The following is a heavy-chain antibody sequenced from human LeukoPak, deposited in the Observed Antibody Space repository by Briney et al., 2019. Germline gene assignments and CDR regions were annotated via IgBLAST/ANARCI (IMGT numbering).Heavy chain of an antibody. CDR3: AKDPRWELLLEPGQFDY. J-gene: IGHJ4*02. D-gene: IGHD1-26*01. Sequence: GGSLRLSCAASGFTFSSYAMSWVRQAPGKGLEWVSAISGSGGSTYYADSVKGRFAISRDNSKNTLYLQMNSLRAEDTAVYYCAKDPRWELLLEPGQFDYWGQGTLVTVSS. CDR1: GFTFSSYA. CDR2: ISGSGGST. V-gene: IGHV3-23*01.